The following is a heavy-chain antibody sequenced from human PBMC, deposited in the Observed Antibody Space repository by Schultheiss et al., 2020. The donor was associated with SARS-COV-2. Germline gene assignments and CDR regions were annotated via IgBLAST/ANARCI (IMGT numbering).Heavy chain of an antibody. CDR2: IWYDGSNK. J-gene: IGHJ4*02. CDR1: GFTFSSYG. V-gene: IGHV3-30*19. D-gene: IGHD3-22*01. CDR3: ARDRWGSSGYRFDY. Sequence: GESLKISCAASGFTFSSYGMHWVRQAPGKGLEWVAVIWYDGSNKYYADSVKGRFTISRDNSKNTLYLQMNSLRAEDTAVYYCARDRWGSSGYRFDYWGQGTLVTVSS.